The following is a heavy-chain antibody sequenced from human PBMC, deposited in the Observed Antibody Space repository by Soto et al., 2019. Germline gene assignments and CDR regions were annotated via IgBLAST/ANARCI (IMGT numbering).Heavy chain of an antibody. Sequence: QVQLEQSGAEVKKSGASVKVSCKASGYIFSTHGINWVRQAPGQGLDWMGWINPYNGKTNYAQKFQGRVTMTTETSRKTAYMELRSLRSDDTAVYYCARVQIVVVVGGTPADYWGQGTLVTVSS. CDR3: ARVQIVVVVGGTPADY. V-gene: IGHV1-18*01. D-gene: IGHD2-15*01. CDR1: GYIFSTHG. CDR2: INPYNGKT. J-gene: IGHJ4*02.